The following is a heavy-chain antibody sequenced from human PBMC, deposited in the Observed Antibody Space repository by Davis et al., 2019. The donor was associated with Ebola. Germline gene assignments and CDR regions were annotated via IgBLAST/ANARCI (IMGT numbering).Heavy chain of an antibody. CDR2: IWYDGSKK. CDR3: ARDRGPRGWFDP. J-gene: IGHJ5*02. D-gene: IGHD3-10*01. CDR1: GFTFSSYG. V-gene: IGHV3-33*01. Sequence: PGGSLRLSCAASGFTFSSYGMHWVRQAPGKGLEWVAVIWYDGSKKYYADSVKGRFTISRDNSKNTLYLQMNSLRAEDTAVYYCARDRGPRGWFDPWGQGTLVTVSS.